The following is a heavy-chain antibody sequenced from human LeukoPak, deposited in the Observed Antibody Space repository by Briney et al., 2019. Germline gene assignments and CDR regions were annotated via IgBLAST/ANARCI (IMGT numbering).Heavy chain of an antibody. D-gene: IGHD3-3*01. CDR2: IYTSGST. V-gene: IGHV4-61*02. CDR3: ARSPRSWSGPLYYMDV. CDR1: GGSISSGSYY. Sequence: SQTLSLTCTVSGGSISSGSYYWSWIRQPAGKGLEWIGRIYTSGSTNYNPSLKSRVTISVDTSKNQFSLKLSSVTAADTAVYYCARSPRSWSGPLYYMDVWGKGTTVTVSS. J-gene: IGHJ6*03.